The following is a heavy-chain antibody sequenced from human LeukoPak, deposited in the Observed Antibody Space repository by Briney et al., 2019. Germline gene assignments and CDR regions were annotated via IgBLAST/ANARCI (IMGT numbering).Heavy chain of an antibody. CDR3: ARNVITFGGVIANAEYFQH. Sequence: SETLSLTCTVSGGSISSASYYWSWIRQPAGKGLEWIGRIYTSGSTNYNPSLKSRVTISVDTSKNQFSLKLSSVTAADTAVYYCARNVITFGGVIANAEYFQHWGQGTLVTVSS. CDR2: IYTSGST. J-gene: IGHJ1*01. V-gene: IGHV4-61*02. CDR1: GGSISSASYY. D-gene: IGHD3-16*02.